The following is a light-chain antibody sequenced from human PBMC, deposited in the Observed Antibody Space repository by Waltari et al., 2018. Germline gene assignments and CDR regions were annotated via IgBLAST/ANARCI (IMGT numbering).Light chain of an antibody. V-gene: IGKV3-20*01. J-gene: IGKJ1*01. CDR1: QSVSSIY. Sequence: IVLTQSPGTLSLSPGDRATPSCRASQSVSSIYLAWYQQKPGQAPRLLIYGASSRATGIPDRFSGSGSGTDFTLTISRLEPEDFAVYYCQQYGSSPTWTFGQGTKVEIK. CDR3: QQYGSSPTWT. CDR2: GAS.